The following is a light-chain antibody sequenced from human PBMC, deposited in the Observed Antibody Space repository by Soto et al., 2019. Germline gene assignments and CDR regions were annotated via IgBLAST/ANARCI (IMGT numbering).Light chain of an antibody. V-gene: IGKV3-11*01. J-gene: IGKJ5*01. CDR1: QSFRGL. CDR2: DAY. Sequence: EVVLTQSPVTLSLSPGERATLSCRASQSFRGLLAWYQQKPGQAPRLLIYDAYNRATGIPPRFSGSGSGIDFTLTISSLEPEDSAVDYCQQRHIWPITFGQGTRLEIK. CDR3: QQRHIWPIT.